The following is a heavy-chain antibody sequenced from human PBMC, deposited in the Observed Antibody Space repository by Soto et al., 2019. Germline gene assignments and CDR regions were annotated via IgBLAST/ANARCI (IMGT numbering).Heavy chain of an antibody. J-gene: IGHJ4*02. CDR1: GGSISSGGYY. D-gene: IGHD6-6*01. V-gene: IGHV4-31*03. CDR2: IYYSGST. CDR3: ASPLISYSSSFGA. Sequence: SETLSLTCTVSGGSISSGGYYWSWIRQHPGKGLEWIGYIYYSGSTYYNPSLKSRVTISVDTSKNQFSLKLSSVTAADMAVYYCASPLISYSSSFGAWGQGTLVTVSS.